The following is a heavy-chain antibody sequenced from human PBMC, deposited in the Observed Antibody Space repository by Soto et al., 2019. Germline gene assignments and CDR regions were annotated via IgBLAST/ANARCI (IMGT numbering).Heavy chain of an antibody. D-gene: IGHD1-7*01. CDR2: SSATGAGT. J-gene: IGHJ4*02. CDR1: GFTFSSYA. CDR3: AKDRRAGGNYGFYSDF. Sequence: GGSLRLSCAASGFTFSSYAMSWVRQAPGKGLEWVSFSSATGAGTYYADSVKGRFTISRDNSKNTLYLQMTSLRADDTAVYYCAKDRRAGGNYGFYSDFWGQGALVTVSS. V-gene: IGHV3-23*01.